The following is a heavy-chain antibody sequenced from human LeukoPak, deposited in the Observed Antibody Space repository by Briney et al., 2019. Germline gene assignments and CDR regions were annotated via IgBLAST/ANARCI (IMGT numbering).Heavy chain of an antibody. V-gene: IGHV3-7*01. J-gene: IGHJ3*02. D-gene: IGHD3-16*01. Sequence: GGSLRLSCASSGFTFSSSWMTWVRQPLGKGLEYVANIKEDGSQMHYEDSLKGRFTISRDNVKNSLYLQMDSLRAEDSAVYFCARSLAYNAFDIWGQGTVVTVSS. CDR3: ARSLAYNAFDI. CDR1: GFTFSSSW. CDR2: IKEDGSQM.